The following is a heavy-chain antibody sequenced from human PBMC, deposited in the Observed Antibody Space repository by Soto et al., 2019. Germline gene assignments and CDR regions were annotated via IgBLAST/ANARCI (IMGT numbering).Heavy chain of an antibody. CDR3: AKDYYYDSSGPDY. D-gene: IGHD3-22*01. CDR1: GFTFSTYA. V-gene: IGHV3-23*01. J-gene: IGHJ4*02. CDR2: NSGSGDST. Sequence: GGSLRLSCAASGFTFSTYAMSWVRQAPGKWLEWVSANSGSGDSTYYADSVKGRFTISRDNSKNTLYLQMNSLRVEDTAVYYCAKDYYYDSSGPDYWGQGXLVPSTQ.